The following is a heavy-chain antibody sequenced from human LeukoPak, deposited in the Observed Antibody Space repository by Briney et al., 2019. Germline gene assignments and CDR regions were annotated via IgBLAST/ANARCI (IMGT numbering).Heavy chain of an antibody. CDR3: STGYYMRYYFDY. V-gene: IGHV1-69*13. CDR2: IIPIFGTA. Sequence: VASVKVSCKASGGTFSSYAISWVRQAPGQGLEWMGGIIPIFGTANYAQKFQGRVTITADESTSTAYMELSSLRSEDTAVYYCSTGYYMRYYFDYWGQGTLVTVSS. D-gene: IGHD3-9*01. CDR1: GGTFSSYA. J-gene: IGHJ4*02.